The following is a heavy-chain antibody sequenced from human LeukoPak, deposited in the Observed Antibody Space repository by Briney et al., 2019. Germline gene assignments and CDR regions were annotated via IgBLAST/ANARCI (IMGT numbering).Heavy chain of an antibody. J-gene: IGHJ4*02. CDR3: ARGRPYYDALTSRFTIGWVDY. CDR1: GGSISSNKDY. D-gene: IGHD3-9*01. Sequence: PSETLSLTCTVSGGSISSNKDYWSWLRQPPGKGLEWIGYIYYSGTTYYNPSLKSRVSISVDTSKNQFSLNLSSVTAEDTAVYYCARGRPYYDALTSRFTIGWVDYWGQGSLVTVSS. V-gene: IGHV4-30-4*01. CDR2: IYYSGTT.